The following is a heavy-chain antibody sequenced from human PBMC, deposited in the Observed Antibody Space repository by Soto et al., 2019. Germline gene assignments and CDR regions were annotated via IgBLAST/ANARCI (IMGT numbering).Heavy chain of an antibody. CDR2: IYYSGST. CDR1: GGSISSSSYS. V-gene: IGHV4-39*01. D-gene: IGHD4-17*01. Sequence: SETLSLTCTVSGGSISSSSYSWGWIRQPPGKRLEWIGSIYYSGSTYYNPSLKSRVTISVDTSKNQFSLKLSSVTAADTAVYYCARLTMTTVTTGAFDIWGQGTMVTVSS. CDR3: ARLTMTTVTTGAFDI. J-gene: IGHJ3*02.